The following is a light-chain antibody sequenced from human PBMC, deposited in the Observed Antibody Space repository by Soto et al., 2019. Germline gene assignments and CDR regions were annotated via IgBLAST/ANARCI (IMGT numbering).Light chain of an antibody. CDR1: QGMRNF. CDR2: AAS. Sequence: DIQMTQSPTSLSASVGDRVTITCRASQGMRNFVAWNQQKPGKAPKLLIYAASTLQSGVPSRFSGSGSGTDFTLSSNSLQPEDVATYSCQKYSSVPVFGPGTKVEIK. CDR3: QKYSSVPV. J-gene: IGKJ3*01. V-gene: IGKV1-27*01.